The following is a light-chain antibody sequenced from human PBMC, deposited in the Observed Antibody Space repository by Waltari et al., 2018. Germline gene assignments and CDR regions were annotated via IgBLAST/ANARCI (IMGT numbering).Light chain of an antibody. V-gene: IGLV2-23*02. CDR2: EVT. J-gene: IGLJ3*02. Sequence: QSALTQPASVSGSPGQSITISCTGINSDVGNYNLVSWYQHHPGKAPKCMLYEVTKRPSGVSNRFSGSKSGNTASLTISGLQAEDEADYYCCSYAGSTTSVMFGGGTKLTVL. CDR3: CSYAGSTTSVM. CDR1: NSDVGNYNL.